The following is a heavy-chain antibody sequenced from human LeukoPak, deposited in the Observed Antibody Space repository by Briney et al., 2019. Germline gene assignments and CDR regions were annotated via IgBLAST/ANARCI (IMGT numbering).Heavy chain of an antibody. Sequence: GGSLRLSCAASGFTFSDYYMSWIRQAPGKGLEWVSYISSSSSYTNYADSVKGRFTISRDNAKNSLYLQMNSLRADDTAVYYCARVGGGYYFDYWGQGTLVTVSS. J-gene: IGHJ4*02. D-gene: IGHD3-16*01. CDR2: ISSSSSYT. CDR1: GFTFSDYY. CDR3: ARVGGGYYFDY. V-gene: IGHV3-11*06.